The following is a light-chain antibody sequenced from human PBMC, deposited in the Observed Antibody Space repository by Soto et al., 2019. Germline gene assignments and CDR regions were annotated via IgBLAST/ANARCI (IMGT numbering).Light chain of an antibody. J-gene: IGKJ4*01. CDR2: AAS. CDR1: QGISSS. V-gene: IGKV1-9*01. Sequence: EIHLTQSPFFLSASVGDRVTNTYRASQGISSSLAWYQQKPGKAPNLLIYAASTLQSGVPSRFSGSGSGTEFTLTISSLQTGDFATYYCQQLNSYPFASGGGTKV. CDR3: QQLNSYPFA.